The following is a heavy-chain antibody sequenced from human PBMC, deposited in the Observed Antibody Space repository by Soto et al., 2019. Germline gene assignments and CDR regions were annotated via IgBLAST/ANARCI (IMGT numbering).Heavy chain of an antibody. J-gene: IGHJ6*02. Sequence: PGGSLRLSCAASGFTFSNYWMHWVRQAPGKGPVWVSRISSDGTSTTYADSVKGRFTISRDNAKNTLYLQMNSLRAEDTAVYYCAKDVLRFLEWLAFYGMDVWGQGTTVTVSS. V-gene: IGHV3-74*01. D-gene: IGHD3-3*01. CDR3: AKDVLRFLEWLAFYGMDV. CDR1: GFTFSNYW. CDR2: ISSDGTST.